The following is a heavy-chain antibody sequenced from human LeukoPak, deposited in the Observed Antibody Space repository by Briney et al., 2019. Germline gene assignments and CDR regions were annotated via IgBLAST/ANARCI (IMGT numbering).Heavy chain of an antibody. D-gene: IGHD3-9*01. J-gene: IGHJ6*03. CDR2: INHSGST. CDR3: ARGRDILTGYPIYYYYYYMDV. Sequence: SETLSLTCAVYGGSFSGYYWSWIRQPPGKGLEWIGEINHSGSTNYNPSLKSRVTISVDTSKNQFSLKLSSVTAADTAVYYCARGRDILTGYPIYYYYYYMDVWGKGTTVTVSS. V-gene: IGHV4-34*01. CDR1: GGSFSGYY.